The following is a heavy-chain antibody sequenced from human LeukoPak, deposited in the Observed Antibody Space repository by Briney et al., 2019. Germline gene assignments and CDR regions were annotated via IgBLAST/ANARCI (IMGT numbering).Heavy chain of an antibody. Sequence: GASVKVSCKASGGTFSSYAIGCVRQAPGHGLEWMGRIIPILCIANYAQKFQGRVTITADKSSTPPYMNLSCLRAQDTALNYLGVVYYDSSGYDYWGQGTLVTVSS. CDR3: GVVYYDSSGYDY. V-gene: IGHV1-69*04. CDR2: IIPILCIA. D-gene: IGHD3-22*01. J-gene: IGHJ4*02. CDR1: GGTFSSYA.